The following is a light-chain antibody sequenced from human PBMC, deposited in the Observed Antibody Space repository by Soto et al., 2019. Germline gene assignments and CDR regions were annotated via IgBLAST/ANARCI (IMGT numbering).Light chain of an antibody. CDR3: QMSYSRSTSA. CDR1: QSINKN. CDR2: GAS. J-gene: IGKJ3*01. V-gene: IGKV1-39*01. Sequence: DVQMTQSPSSLSASVGDRVTITCRTSQSINKNLNWFQQKPGKGPKLLIYGASNLHSGVPSRFRGSGSGTDFTLTISSLQVEDFATYYCQMSYSRSTSAFGPGTKLDLK.